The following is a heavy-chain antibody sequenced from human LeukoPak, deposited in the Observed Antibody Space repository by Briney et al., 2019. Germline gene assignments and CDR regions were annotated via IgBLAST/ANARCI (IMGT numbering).Heavy chain of an antibody. V-gene: IGHV3-74*01. CDR1: GFAFSTYW. Sequence: RPGGSLRLSCAASGFAFSTYWMHWVRQAPGKGLVWVSRINSDGTSTSYADSVKGRFTISRDNAKNTLHLQMNSLRAEDTAVYYCAKDPYRASSGLVDYWGQGTLVTVSS. CDR3: AKDPYRASSGLVDY. CDR2: INSDGTST. D-gene: IGHD1-26*01. J-gene: IGHJ4*02.